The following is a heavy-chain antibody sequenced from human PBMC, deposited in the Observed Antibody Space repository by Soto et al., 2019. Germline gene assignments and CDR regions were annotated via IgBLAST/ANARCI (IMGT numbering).Heavy chain of an antibody. V-gene: IGHV4-34*08. CDR2: INHSGST. Sequence: SETLSLTCAVYGGTFSGYYWSWIRQPPGKGLEWIGEINHSGSTNYNPSLKSRVTISVDTSKNQFSLKLSSVTAADTAVYYCARAGDDYGDYGQVYYYYYYMDVWGKGTTVTVSS. J-gene: IGHJ6*03. CDR1: GGTFSGYY. CDR3: ARAGDDYGDYGQVYYYYYYMDV. D-gene: IGHD4-17*01.